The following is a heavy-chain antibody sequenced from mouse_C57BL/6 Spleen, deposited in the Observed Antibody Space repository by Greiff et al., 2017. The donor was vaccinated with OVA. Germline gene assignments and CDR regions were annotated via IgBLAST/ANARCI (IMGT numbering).Heavy chain of an antibody. CDR1: GYTFTNYW. Sequence: QVQLKQSGAELVRPGTSVKMSCKASGYTFTNYWIGWAKQRPGHGLEWIGDIYPGGGYTNYNEKFKGKATLTADKSSSTAYMQFSSLTSKDSAIYYCARSIYYYGSSRYFDVWGTGTTVTVSS. CDR2: IYPGGGYT. CDR3: ARSIYYYGSSRYFDV. D-gene: IGHD1-1*01. J-gene: IGHJ1*03. V-gene: IGHV1-63*01.